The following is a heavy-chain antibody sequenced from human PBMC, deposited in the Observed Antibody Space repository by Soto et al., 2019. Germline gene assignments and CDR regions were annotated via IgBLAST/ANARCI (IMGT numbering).Heavy chain of an antibody. CDR2: VYNDGSA. Sequence: SETLSLTCDVSGVSVSSGNWWGWVRQPRGKGLEWIAEVYNDGSAYYHPSLESRATISVDRSKNQFSLRLSSVTAADTGKYYCARIGYDSRLNYRYFDYWGQGTLVTVSS. CDR3: ARIGYDSRLNYRYFDY. V-gene: IGHV4-4*02. CDR1: GVSVSSGNW. D-gene: IGHD3-22*01. J-gene: IGHJ4*02.